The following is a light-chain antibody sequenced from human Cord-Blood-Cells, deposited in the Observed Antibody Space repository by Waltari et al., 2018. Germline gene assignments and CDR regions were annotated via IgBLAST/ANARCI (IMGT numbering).Light chain of an antibody. CDR3: AAWDDSLSGWV. CDR2: RNN. CDR1: SSNIGSNY. V-gene: IGLV1-47*01. J-gene: IGLJ3*02. Sequence: QSVLTQPPSASGTPGQRVTISCSGSSSNIGSNYVYWYQQLPGTAPKLLNYRNNQRPSGVPDRFSGSKSGTSASLAISGLRSEDEADYYCAAWDDSLSGWVFGGGTKLNVL.